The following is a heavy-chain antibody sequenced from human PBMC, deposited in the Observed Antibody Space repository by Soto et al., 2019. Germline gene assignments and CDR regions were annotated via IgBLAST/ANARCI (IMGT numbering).Heavy chain of an antibody. Sequence: EVQLVESGGGLVQPGGSLRLSCAASGFTVNFHYMSWVRQAPGKGLEWVSMVYNGGPTYYADSVKGRVTVSIDNSKNTVYLQMNSLRDEDTAVYFCAREHHGSWPWCQGILVAVSS. V-gene: IGHV3-66*01. D-gene: IGHD6-6*01. J-gene: IGHJ5*02. CDR3: AREHHGSWP. CDR1: GFTVNFHY. CDR2: VYNGGPT.